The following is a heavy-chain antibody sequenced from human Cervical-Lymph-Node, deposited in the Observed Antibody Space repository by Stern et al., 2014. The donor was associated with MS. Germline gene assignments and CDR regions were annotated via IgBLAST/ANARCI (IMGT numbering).Heavy chain of an antibody. Sequence: QVQLMQSGAEVKKPGASVKVSCKASGYTFTNYAMHWVRQAPGQRLEWMGWINAGNGNTKHSQKFQGRVIITRDTSASTAYMELSSLRSEDTAVYYCARTTGYCSSISCSFLYYFDYWGQGTLVTVSS. J-gene: IGHJ4*02. CDR3: ARTTGYCSSISCSFLYYFDY. CDR1: GYTFTNYA. CDR2: INAGNGNT. D-gene: IGHD2-2*01. V-gene: IGHV1-3*01.